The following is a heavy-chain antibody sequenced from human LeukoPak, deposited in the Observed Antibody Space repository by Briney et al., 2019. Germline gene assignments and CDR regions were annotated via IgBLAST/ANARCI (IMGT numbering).Heavy chain of an antibody. V-gene: IGHV4-4*02. CDR2: IYHSGST. D-gene: IGHD3/OR15-3a*01. Sequence: SETLSLTCAVSGGSISSSNWWSWVRQPPGKGLEWIGEIYHSGSTNYNPSLKSRVTVSVDTSKNQFSLKLSSVTAADTAVYYCASLKDWPYYFDYWGQGTLVTVSS. J-gene: IGHJ4*02. CDR1: GGSISSSNW. CDR3: ASLKDWPYYFDY.